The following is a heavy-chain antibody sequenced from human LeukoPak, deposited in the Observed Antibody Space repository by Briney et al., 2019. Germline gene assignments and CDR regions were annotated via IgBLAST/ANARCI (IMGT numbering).Heavy chain of an antibody. D-gene: IGHD6-19*01. CDR3: ARANLPGIAVAGSIEFDP. J-gene: IGHJ5*02. CDR2: IYYSGST. V-gene: IGHV4-61*01. Sequence: SETLSLTCTVSGGSISSDNFYWGWIRQPPGKGLEWIGYIYYSGSTNYNPSLKSRVTISVDTSKNQFSLKLSSVTAADTAVYYCARANLPGIAVAGSIEFDPWGQGTLVTVSS. CDR1: GGSISSDNFY.